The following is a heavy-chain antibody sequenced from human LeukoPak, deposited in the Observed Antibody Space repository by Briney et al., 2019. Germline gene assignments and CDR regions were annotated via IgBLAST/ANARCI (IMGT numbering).Heavy chain of an antibody. CDR3: TKRIDGAGSYYIDF. CDR1: GFTFRNYV. V-gene: IGHV3-23*01. CDR2: IGGTDGTT. J-gene: IGHJ4*02. D-gene: IGHD3-10*01. Sequence: GGSLRLSCAASGFTFRNYVMNWVRQAPGKGLEWVSAIGGTDGTTFYAAFVKGRFTISRDNSRNTLYLQMNSLRAEDTAVYYCTKRIDGAGSYYIDFWGQGTVVTVSS.